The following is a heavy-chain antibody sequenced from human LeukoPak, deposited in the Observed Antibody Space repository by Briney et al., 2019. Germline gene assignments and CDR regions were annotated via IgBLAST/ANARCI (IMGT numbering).Heavy chain of an antibody. CDR2: INHSGST. CDR3: ATMGYYDFWSGYY. CDR1: GGSISSGSYY. J-gene: IGHJ4*02. Sequence: SETLSLTCTVSGGSISSGSYYWSWIRQPPGKGLEWIGEINHSGSTNYNPSLKSRVTISVDTSKNQFSLKLSSVTAADTAVYYCATMGYYDFWSGYYWGQGTLVTVSS. V-gene: IGHV4-39*07. D-gene: IGHD3-3*01.